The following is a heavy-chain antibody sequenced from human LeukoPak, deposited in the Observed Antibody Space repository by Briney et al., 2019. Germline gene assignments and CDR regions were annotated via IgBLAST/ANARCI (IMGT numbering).Heavy chain of an antibody. J-gene: IGHJ4*02. CDR3: ARDMYYYDSSGIDY. D-gene: IGHD3-22*01. CDR1: GFTVSSKY. V-gene: IGHV3-53*05. Sequence: QPGGSLRLSCAASGFTVSSKYMSWVRQAPGKGLEWVSVIYSGGSTYYADSVKGRFTISRDNSKNTLYLQMNSLRAEDTAVYYCARDMYYYDSSGIDYWGQGTLVTVSS. CDR2: IYSGGST.